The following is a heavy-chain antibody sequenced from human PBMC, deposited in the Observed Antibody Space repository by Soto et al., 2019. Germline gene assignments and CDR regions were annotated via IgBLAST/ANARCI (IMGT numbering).Heavy chain of an antibody. D-gene: IGHD4-17*01. Sequence: EVQLVESGGGLEQPGRSLRLSCVASGFIADDYAMHWVRQAPGKGLEWVSGISSNSATINYADSVKGRFTISRDNAKNSLFLQMNSLRPEDTAFYYCVKDMKWGGMTTIHYFDSWGQGTLVIVSS. J-gene: IGHJ4*02. CDR1: GFIADDYA. V-gene: IGHV3-9*02. CDR2: ISSNSATI. CDR3: VKDMKWGGMTTIHYFDS.